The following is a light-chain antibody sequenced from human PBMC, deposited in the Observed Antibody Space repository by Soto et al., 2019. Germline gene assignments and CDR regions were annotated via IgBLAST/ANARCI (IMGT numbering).Light chain of an antibody. CDR1: QSISIW. CDR2: DAS. CDR3: QQYNSYRT. J-gene: IGKJ1*01. V-gene: IGKV1-5*01. Sequence: DIQMTQSPSTLSASVGDRVTITCRARQSISIWLAWYQQKPGKAPKLLIYDASILESGVPSRFSGSGSGAEFTLTISSLQPDDFATYYCQQYNSYRTFGQGTSGYQT.